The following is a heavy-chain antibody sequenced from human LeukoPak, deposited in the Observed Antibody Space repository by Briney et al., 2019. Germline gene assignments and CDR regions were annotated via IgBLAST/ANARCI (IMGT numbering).Heavy chain of an antibody. CDR1: GGSISSYY. CDR3: ARAIDFDY. CDR2: IYYSGST. D-gene: IGHD3-22*01. Sequence: SETLSLTCTVSGGSISSYYWSWIRQPPGKGLEWIGYIYYSGSTKYNPSLKTRVTISLDTSKKQFSLKLTSVSAADTAVYYCARAIDFDYWGQGTLVTVSS. V-gene: IGHV4-59*01. J-gene: IGHJ4*02.